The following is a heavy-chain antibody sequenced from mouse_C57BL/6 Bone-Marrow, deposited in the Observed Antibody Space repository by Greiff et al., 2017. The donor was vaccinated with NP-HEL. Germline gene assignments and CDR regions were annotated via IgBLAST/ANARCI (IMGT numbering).Heavy chain of an antibody. D-gene: IGHD2-10*01. CDR3: ARRSYYGNFFAY. CDR2: INPNNGGT. J-gene: IGHJ3*01. CDR1: GYTFTDYY. Sequence: EVQLQQSGPELVKPGASVKISCKASGYTFTDYYMNWVKQSPGKSLEWIGDINPNNGGTSYNQKFKGKATLTVDKSTSTAYMELRSLTSEDSAVYYCARRSYYGNFFAYWGKGTLVTVSA. V-gene: IGHV1-26*01.